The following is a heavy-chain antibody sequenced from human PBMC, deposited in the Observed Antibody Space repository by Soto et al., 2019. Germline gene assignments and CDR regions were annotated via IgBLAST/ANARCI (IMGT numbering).Heavy chain of an antibody. J-gene: IGHJ4*02. CDR3: ARHVSRHGDYLFAL. D-gene: IGHD4-17*01. V-gene: IGHV4-39*01. CDR2: VYYSGPT. Sequence: QLQLQESGPGLVKPSETLSLTCSVSGGSISSSLSYWGWIRQPPGKGLEWIGSVYYSGPTYYKPSIEGRVTISLVTSKNQFSLEPASVTAADTAVYCWARHVSRHGDYLFALGGEGTRVTVSS. CDR1: GGSISSSLSY.